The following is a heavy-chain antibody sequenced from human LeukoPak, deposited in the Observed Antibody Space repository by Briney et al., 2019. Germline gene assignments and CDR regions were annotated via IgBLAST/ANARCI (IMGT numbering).Heavy chain of an antibody. Sequence: ASETLSLTCTVSGGSISSYYWSWIRQPPGKGLEWIGYIYYSGSTNYNPSLKSRVTISVDTSKNQFSLKLSSVTAADTAVYYCANLLHGVRAGWGQGTLVTVSS. V-gene: IGHV4-59*01. CDR2: IYYSGST. CDR1: GGSISSYY. CDR3: ANLLHGVRAG. J-gene: IGHJ4*02. D-gene: IGHD1-26*01.